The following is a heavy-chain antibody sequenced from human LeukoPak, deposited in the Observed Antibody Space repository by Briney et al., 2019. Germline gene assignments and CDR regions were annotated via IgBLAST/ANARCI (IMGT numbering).Heavy chain of an antibody. V-gene: IGHV1-69*13. J-gene: IGHJ3*02. CDR1: GGTFSSYA. CDR3: ARDGAGRGSGSYTLGAFDI. Sequence: GASVKVSCKASGGTFSSYAISWVRQAPGQGLEWMGGIIPIFGTANYAQKFQGRVTITADESTSTAYMELSSLRSEDTAVYYCARDGAGRGSGSYTLGAFDIWGQGTMVTVSS. CDR2: IIPIFGTA. D-gene: IGHD3-10*01.